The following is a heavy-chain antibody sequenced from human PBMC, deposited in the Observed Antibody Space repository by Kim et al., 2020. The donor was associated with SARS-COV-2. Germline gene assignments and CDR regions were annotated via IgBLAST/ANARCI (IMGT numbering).Heavy chain of an antibody. V-gene: IGHV3-49*04. J-gene: IGHJ4*02. Sequence: GGSLRLSCTASGFIFGDYAMSWVRQAPGKGLEWVSLIRSKVYGGTTEYAGSVKDRFSISRDDSKRIAYLQMDSLETEDTAVYYCTRGGGGSGWDSYDYWGQGTLVTVSS. D-gene: IGHD6-19*01. CDR1: GFIFGDYA. CDR2: IRSKVYGGTT. CDR3: TRGGGGSGWDSYDY.